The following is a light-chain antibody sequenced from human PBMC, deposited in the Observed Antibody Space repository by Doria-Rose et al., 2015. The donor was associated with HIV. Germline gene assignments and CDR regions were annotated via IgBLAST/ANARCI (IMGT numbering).Light chain of an antibody. J-gene: IGKJ2*01. Sequence: IRMTQSPSSLSASTGDRVTITCRASQGISSYLAWYQQKPGKAPKLLIYAASTLQSGVPSRFSGSGSGTDFTLTISCLQSEDFAAYYCQQYYSYHRTVGQGTQLESK. CDR1: QGISSY. CDR3: QQYYSYHRT. CDR2: AAS. V-gene: IGKV1-8*01.